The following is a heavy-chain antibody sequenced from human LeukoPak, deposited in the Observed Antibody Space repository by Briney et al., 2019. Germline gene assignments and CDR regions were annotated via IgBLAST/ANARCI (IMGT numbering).Heavy chain of an antibody. D-gene: IGHD1-26*01. CDR2: ISYDGSNK. CDR3: AKYSGGYRRRGGFDFDY. Sequence: GGSLRLSCAASGFTFSSYGMPWVRQAPGKGLEWVAVISYDGSNKYYADSVKGRFTISRDNSKNTLYLQMNSLRAEDTAVYYCAKYSGGYRRRGGFDFDYWGQGTLVTVSS. CDR1: GFTFSSYG. J-gene: IGHJ4*02. V-gene: IGHV3-30*18.